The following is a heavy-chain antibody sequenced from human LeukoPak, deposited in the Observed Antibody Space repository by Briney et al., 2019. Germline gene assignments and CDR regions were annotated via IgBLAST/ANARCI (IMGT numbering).Heavy chain of an antibody. J-gene: IGHJ3*02. V-gene: IGHV3-21*01. CDR2: ISSSSSYI. CDR1: GFTFSSYS. D-gene: IGHD1-26*01. CDR3: ARVGATVNDAFDI. Sequence: GGSLRLSCAASGFTFSSYSMNWVRLSPGKGLEWVSSISSSSSYIYYADSVKGRFTISRDNAKNSLYLQVNSLRAEDTAVYYCARVGATVNDAFDIWGQGTMVTVSS.